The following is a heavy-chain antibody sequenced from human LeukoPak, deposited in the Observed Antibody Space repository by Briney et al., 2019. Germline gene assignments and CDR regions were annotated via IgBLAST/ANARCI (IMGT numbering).Heavy chain of an antibody. J-gene: IGHJ5*02. CDR2: INPSGGST. D-gene: IGHD2-2*01. Sequence: ASVKVSCKASGYTFTSYYLHWVRQAPGQGLEWMGIINPSGGSTSYAQKFQGRVTMTRDTSTSTVYMELSSLRSEDTAVYYCARTPLRSSTSPRFDPWGQGTLVTVSS. V-gene: IGHV1-46*01. CDR3: ARTPLRSSTSPRFDP. CDR1: GYTFTSYY.